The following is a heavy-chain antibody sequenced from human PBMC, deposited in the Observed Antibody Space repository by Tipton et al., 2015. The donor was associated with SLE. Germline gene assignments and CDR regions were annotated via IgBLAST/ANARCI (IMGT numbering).Heavy chain of an antibody. CDR1: GVSISTYY. J-gene: IGHJ4*02. Sequence: TLSLTCSVSGVSISTYYWSWIRQSPGKGLEWIGSFSYGGRNYYNPSLKSRVTISEDTPKNQFSLKLTSVTAADTAVYYCVRDKRYFDSPVKYWGQGILVTVSS. CDR3: VRDKRYFDSPVKY. V-gene: IGHV4-59*12. CDR2: FSYGGRN. D-gene: IGHD3-9*01.